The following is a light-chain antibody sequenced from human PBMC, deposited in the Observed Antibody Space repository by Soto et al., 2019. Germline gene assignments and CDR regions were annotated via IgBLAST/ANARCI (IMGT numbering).Light chain of an antibody. Sequence: DIQMAQSPSTLSASVGDRVTITCRASQTVSTWLAWYQQKPGRAPKLLIYKSSTLDSGVPSRFSGSKSGTEFTLTISSLQPDDFATYYCQYYNSVSRAFGQGTRVEVK. CDR3: QYYNSVSRA. V-gene: IGKV1-5*03. CDR2: KSS. J-gene: IGKJ1*01. CDR1: QTVSTW.